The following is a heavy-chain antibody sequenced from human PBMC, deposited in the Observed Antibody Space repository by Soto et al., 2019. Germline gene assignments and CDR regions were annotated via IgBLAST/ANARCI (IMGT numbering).Heavy chain of an antibody. CDR2: ISGGGATT. CDR1: GFTFNTYA. Sequence: EVQLLESGGGLVQPGGSLRLSCAASGFTFNTYAMTWVRQAPGKGLEWVSAISGGGATTSYADSVKGRFTVSRDGSRNTPYLQMSSLRAEDTALYYCAKGRGGSGSLAPRVEFWGQGTLVTVSS. J-gene: IGHJ4*02. CDR3: AKGRGGSGSLAPRVEF. V-gene: IGHV3-23*01. D-gene: IGHD3-10*01.